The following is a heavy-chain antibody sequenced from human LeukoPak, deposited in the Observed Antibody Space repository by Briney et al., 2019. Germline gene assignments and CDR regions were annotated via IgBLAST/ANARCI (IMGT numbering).Heavy chain of an antibody. D-gene: IGHD3-10*01. J-gene: IGHJ1*01. Sequence: SVKVSCKASGGTFSSYAISWVRQAPGQGLEWMGGIIPIFGTANYAQKFQGRVTITADESTSTAYMELSSLRSEDTAVYYCASRVWFGELSGYFQHWGQGTLVTVSS. V-gene: IGHV1-69*13. CDR2: IIPIFGTA. CDR3: ASRVWFGELSGYFQH. CDR1: GGTFSSYA.